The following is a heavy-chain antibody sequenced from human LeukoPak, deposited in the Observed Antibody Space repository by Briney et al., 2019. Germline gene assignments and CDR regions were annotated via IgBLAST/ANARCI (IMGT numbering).Heavy chain of an antibody. CDR1: GFTFSSYA. CDR3: ARDGSYYGSGSYYNAGGYFDY. V-gene: IGHV3-30*04. D-gene: IGHD3-10*01. J-gene: IGHJ4*02. CDR2: ISYDGSNK. Sequence: GGSLRLSCSTSGFTFSSYAMHWVRQAPGKGLEWVAVISYDGSNKYYADSVKGRFTISRDNSKNTLYLQMNSLRAEDTAVYYCARDGSYYGSGSYYNAGGYFDYWGQGTLVTVSS.